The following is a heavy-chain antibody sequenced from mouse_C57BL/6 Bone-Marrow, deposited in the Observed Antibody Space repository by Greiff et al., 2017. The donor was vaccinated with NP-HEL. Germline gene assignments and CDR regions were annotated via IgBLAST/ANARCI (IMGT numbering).Heavy chain of an antibody. CDR3: ARVRITTVVATDY. V-gene: IGHV1-82*01. J-gene: IGHJ2*01. CDR2: IYPGDGDT. Sequence: QVQLQQSGPELVKPGASVKISCKASGYAFSSSWMNWVKQRPGKGLEWIGRIYPGDGDTNYNGKFKGKATLTADKSSSTAYMQLSSLTSEDSAVYFCARVRITTVVATDYWGQGTLSQSPQ. CDR1: GYAFSSSW. D-gene: IGHD1-1*01.